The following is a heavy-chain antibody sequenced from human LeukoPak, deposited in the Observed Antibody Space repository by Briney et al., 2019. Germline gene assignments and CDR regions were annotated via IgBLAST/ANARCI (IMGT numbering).Heavy chain of an antibody. D-gene: IGHD6-6*01. CDR3: ARDSGYIAARYYFDY. Sequence: ASVKVSCKASGYTFTSYYMHWVRQAPGQGLEWMGIINPSGGSTSYAQKFQGRVTMTRDMSTSTVYMNLSSLRSEDTAVYYCARDSGYIAARYYFDYWGQGALVTVSS. J-gene: IGHJ4*02. CDR2: INPSGGST. CDR1: GYTFTSYY. V-gene: IGHV1-46*01.